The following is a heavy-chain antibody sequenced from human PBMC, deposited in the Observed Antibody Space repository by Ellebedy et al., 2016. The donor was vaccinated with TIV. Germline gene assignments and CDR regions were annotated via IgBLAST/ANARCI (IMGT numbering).Heavy chain of an antibody. CDR2: ISYDGSNK. CDR3: AKDPTVYGDSYYYYGMDV. CDR1: RFTFSNYG. D-gene: IGHD4-17*01. Sequence: GGSLRLXCAASRFTFSNYGMHWVRQAPGKGLEWVAVISYDGSNKYYADSVKGRFTISRDNSKNTLYLQMNSLRAEDTAVYYCAKDPTVYGDSYYYYGMDVWGQGTTVTVSS. J-gene: IGHJ6*02. V-gene: IGHV3-30*18.